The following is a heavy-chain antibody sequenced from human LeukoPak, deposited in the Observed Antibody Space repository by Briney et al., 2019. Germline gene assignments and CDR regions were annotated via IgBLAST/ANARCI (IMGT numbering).Heavy chain of an antibody. CDR3: ARGGYSSGWYQNRNWFDP. Sequence: SETLSLTCAVSGGFFRGYHWSWIRQPPGKGLEWVGEINHSGSTNYNPSLKSRVTISVDTSKNQFSLKLSSVTAADTAVYYCARGGYSSGWYQNRNWFDPWGQGTLVTVSS. V-gene: IGHV4-34*01. J-gene: IGHJ5*02. CDR1: GGFFRGYH. CDR2: INHSGST. D-gene: IGHD6-19*01.